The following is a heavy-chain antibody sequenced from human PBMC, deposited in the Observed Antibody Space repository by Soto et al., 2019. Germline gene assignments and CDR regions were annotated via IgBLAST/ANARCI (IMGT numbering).Heavy chain of an antibody. V-gene: IGHV3-64D*06. CDR2: ISSNGGST. CDR3: VITSRLGRVKYLQAVWGLYYYYGMDV. CDR1: GFTFSSYA. D-gene: IGHD3-16*01. J-gene: IGHJ6*02. Sequence: GGSLRLSCSASGFTFSSYAMHWVRQAPGKGLEYVSAISSNGGSTYYADSVKGRFTISRDNSKNTLYLQMSSLRAEDTAVYYCVITSRLGRVKYLQAVWGLYYYYGMDVWGQGTTVTVSS.